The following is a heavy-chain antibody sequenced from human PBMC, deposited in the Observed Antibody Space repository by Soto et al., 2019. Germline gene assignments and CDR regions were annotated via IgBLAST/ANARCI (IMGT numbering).Heavy chain of an antibody. J-gene: IGHJ4*02. D-gene: IGHD2-21*01. Sequence: GGSLRLSCAVSGFTFSRYWMYWVRQAPGKGLVWVSYINDDGSSTRYADPVKGRFTISRDNAKNTVYLQMNNLRIEDTAVYYCASAPFVGFEYWGQGALVTVSS. CDR2: INDDGSST. CDR3: ASAPFVGFEY. V-gene: IGHV3-74*01. CDR1: GFTFSRYW.